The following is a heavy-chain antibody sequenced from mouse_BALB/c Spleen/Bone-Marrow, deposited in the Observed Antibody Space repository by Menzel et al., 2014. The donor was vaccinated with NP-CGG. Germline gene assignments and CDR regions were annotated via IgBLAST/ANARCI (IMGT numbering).Heavy chain of an antibody. D-gene: IGHD1-1*01. CDR3: NGSYYAMDY. CDR1: GFNIKYYY. CDR2: SDPENGDT. J-gene: IGHJ4*01. Sequence: VQLQQSGAELVRSGASVKLFCTASGFNIKYYYMHWVKQRPEQCLERIGWSDPENGDTEYAPKFHGRATMTADTSCSTAYLQLSNLTSEDASVYYCNGSYYAMDYWGQGSLVTVSS. V-gene: IGHV14-4*02.